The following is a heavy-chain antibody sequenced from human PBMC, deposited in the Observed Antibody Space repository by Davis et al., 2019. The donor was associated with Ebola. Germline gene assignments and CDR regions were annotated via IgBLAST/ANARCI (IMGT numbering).Heavy chain of an antibody. D-gene: IGHD6-13*01. Sequence: PGGSLRLSCAASGFTFSSYAMHWVRQAPGKGLEWVSGISWNSGSIGYADSVKGRFTISRDNAKNSLYLQMNSLRAEDMALYYCAKDFGYSSSWDGWYFDLWGRGTLVTVSS. J-gene: IGHJ2*01. V-gene: IGHV3-9*03. CDR3: AKDFGYSSSWDGWYFDL. CDR1: GFTFSSYA. CDR2: ISWNSGSI.